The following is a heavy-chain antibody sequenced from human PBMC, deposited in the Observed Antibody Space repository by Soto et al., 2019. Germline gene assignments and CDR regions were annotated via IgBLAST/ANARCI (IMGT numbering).Heavy chain of an antibody. V-gene: IGHV3-74*01. CDR2: IKGDEITT. Sequence: EVQLVESGENLVQPGGSLRLSCAASGFTFSSYWIHWVRQAPGKWLVWVSRIKGDEITTNYADSVKGRFTISRDNAKNTVFLQMHSLRAEDTALYYCARGLYGAYGQDFWGQGILVTVSS. D-gene: IGHD4-17*01. J-gene: IGHJ4*02. CDR3: ARGLYGAYGQDF. CDR1: GFTFSSYW.